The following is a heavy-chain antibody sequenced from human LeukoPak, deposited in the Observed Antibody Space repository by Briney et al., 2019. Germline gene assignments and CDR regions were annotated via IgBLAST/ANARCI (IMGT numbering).Heavy chain of an antibody. CDR3: ARRSSSGYFDY. CDR2: IYTSGST. D-gene: IGHD6-6*01. V-gene: IGHV4-4*09. J-gene: IGHJ4*02. Sequence: PSETLSLTCTVSGGSISSYYWSWIRQPPGKGLEWIGYIYTSGSTNYNPSLKSRVTISVDTSKNQFSLRLNSVTAADTAVYYCARRSSSGYFDYWGQGTLVTVSS. CDR1: GGSISSYY.